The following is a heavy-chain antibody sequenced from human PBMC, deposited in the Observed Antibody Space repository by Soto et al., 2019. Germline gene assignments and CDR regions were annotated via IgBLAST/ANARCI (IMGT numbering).Heavy chain of an antibody. CDR3: ARGMTTVISDAFDI. J-gene: IGHJ3*02. CDR2: INPSGGST. V-gene: IGHV1-46*01. Sequence: QVQLVQSGAEVKKPGASVKVSCKASGYTFTSYYMHWVRQAPGQGLEWMGIINPSGGSTSYAQKVPGSVTMTRDTSPSTVYMELSSLRSEDTAVYYCARGMTTVISDAFDIWCQGKMVTVSS. CDR1: GYTFTSYY. D-gene: IGHD4-4*01.